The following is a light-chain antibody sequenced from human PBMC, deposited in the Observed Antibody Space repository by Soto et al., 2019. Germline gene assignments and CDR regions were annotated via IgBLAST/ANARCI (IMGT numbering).Light chain of an antibody. CDR3: CSYAGTTTYV. CDR2: EGS. Sequence: QSVLTQPASVSGSPGQSINISCTGTSGDIGSHNLVSWFRQYPGKAPQLILYEGSKRPSGVSNRFSGSTSGNTASLTISGLQAEDEADFYCCSYAGTTTYVFGTGTKVTVL. J-gene: IGLJ1*01. CDR1: SGDIGSHNL. V-gene: IGLV2-23*01.